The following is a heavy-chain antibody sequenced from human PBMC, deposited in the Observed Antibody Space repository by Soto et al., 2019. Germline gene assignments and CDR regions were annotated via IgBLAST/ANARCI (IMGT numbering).Heavy chain of an antibody. CDR2: IIPIFGTA. CDR3: ARANKPYYYILTGYCTDY. Sequence: SVKVSCKASGGTFSSYAISWVRQAPGQGLEWMGGIIPIFGTANYAQKFQGRVTITADESTSTAYIELSSLRSEDTAVYYCARANKPYYYILTGYCTDYWGQGTLVTVSS. J-gene: IGHJ4*02. CDR1: GGTFSSYA. V-gene: IGHV1-69*13. D-gene: IGHD3-9*01.